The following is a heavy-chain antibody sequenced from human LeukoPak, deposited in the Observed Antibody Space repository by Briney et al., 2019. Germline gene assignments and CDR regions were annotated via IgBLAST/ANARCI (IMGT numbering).Heavy chain of an antibody. Sequence: GWSLSVFCLGYGCSVTRRYRSWIRLAAGKGMKRVSIITSAGATHYSTSVKGRFTISRDSSKNTVYLEMNSLRAEDTAVYYCATRGLSGYYYGMDVCGQGTTVTASS. CDR2: ITSAGAT. CDR1: GCSVTRRY. CDR3: ATRGLSGYYYGMDV. J-gene: IGHJ6*02. V-gene: IGHV3-66*01. D-gene: IGHD3-10*01.